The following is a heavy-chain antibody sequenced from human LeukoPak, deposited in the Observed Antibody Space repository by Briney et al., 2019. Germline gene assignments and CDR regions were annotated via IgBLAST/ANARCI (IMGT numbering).Heavy chain of an antibody. CDR1: GYTFTRYG. Sequence: GASVTVSFMASGYTFTRYGMGWVGQAPGQGVAWMGWISAYNGNTNYAQNLQGRVNMTTDTSTSTAYMELRSLRSDDTAVYYCARRGLRYYYGMDVWGQGTTVTVSS. D-gene: IGHD3-10*01. V-gene: IGHV1-18*01. J-gene: IGHJ6*02. CDR2: ISAYNGNT. CDR3: ARRGLRYYYGMDV.